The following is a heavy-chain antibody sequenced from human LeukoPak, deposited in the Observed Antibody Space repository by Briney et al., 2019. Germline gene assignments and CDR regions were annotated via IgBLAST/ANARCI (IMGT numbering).Heavy chain of an antibody. CDR3: ARGRDGHFDY. CDR1: GVSISSGDYY. Sequence: SETLSLTCTVSGVSISSGDYYWSWIRQPPGKGLEWIGYIFYSGTTYYNPSLKSRVTISVDTSKNHFSLRLSSVTAADTAVYYCARGRDGHFDYWGQGTLVTVSS. V-gene: IGHV4-30-4*01. J-gene: IGHJ4*02. D-gene: IGHD5-24*01. CDR2: IFYSGTT.